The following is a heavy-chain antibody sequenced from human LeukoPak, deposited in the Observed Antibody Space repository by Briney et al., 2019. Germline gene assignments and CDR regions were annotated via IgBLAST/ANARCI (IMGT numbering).Heavy chain of an antibody. CDR3: AKDRYSYAFEYSDS. CDR2: ISNEGSKK. D-gene: IGHD5-18*01. V-gene: IGHV3-30*18. Sequence: GGSLRLSCAASGFTFSSYGMHWVRQAPGKGLDWVAVISNEGSKKYYADSVKGRFTISRDNSKNTLSLQVSSLRTEDTAVYYCAKDRYSYAFEYSDSWGQGTLVTVSS. J-gene: IGHJ4*02. CDR1: GFTFSSYG.